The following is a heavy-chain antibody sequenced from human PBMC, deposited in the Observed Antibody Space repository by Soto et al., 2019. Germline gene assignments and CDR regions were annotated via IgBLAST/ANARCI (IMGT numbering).Heavy chain of an antibody. CDR3: ARVLYYGSVSYSPYGMDV. D-gene: IGHD3-10*01. J-gene: IGHJ6*02. CDR2: VSPPVMTS. V-gene: IGHV1-69*01. Sequence: QVQLVQSGAEVKKPGSSVKVSCKTSGVSFNNYGIGWVRQAPGHGLEWMGGVSPPVMTSNYARKFQGRISITADSSTGTVNMELSSLTSEDTAQYYCARVLYYGSVSYSPYGMDVWGQWTTVTVSS. CDR1: GVSFNNYG.